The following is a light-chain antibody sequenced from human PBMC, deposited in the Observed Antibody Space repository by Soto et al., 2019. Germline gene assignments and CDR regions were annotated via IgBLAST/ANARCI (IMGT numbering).Light chain of an antibody. V-gene: IGLV2-11*01. CDR1: NSDVGRYNS. J-gene: IGLJ3*02. CDR3: FSYTANDNWV. Sequence: QSALTQPHSVSGSPGQSVTISCTGTNSDVGRYNSVSWYQQLPGKAPKIIISAVRQRPSGVPDRFSGSKSGNTASQTISGLQADDEADYFCFSYTANDNWVFGGGTKLTVL. CDR2: AVR.